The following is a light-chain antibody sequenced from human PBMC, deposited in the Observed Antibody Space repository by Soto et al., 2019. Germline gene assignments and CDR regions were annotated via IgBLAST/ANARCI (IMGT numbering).Light chain of an antibody. CDR1: QSLLHSNGYNY. CDR3: MQALQTL. CDR2: LCS. Sequence: DIVMTQSPLSLPVTPGEPASISCRSDQSLLHSNGYNYLDWYLQKPGQSPQLLIYLCSNRASGVPDRFSGSGSGTDFTLKISRVEAEDVGVYYCMQALQTLFGGGTKVEIK. V-gene: IGKV2-28*01. J-gene: IGKJ4*01.